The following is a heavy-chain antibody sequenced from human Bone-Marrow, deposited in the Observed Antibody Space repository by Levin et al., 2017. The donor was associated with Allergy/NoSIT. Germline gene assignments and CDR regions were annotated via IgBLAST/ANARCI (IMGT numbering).Heavy chain of an antibody. CDR3: AGRYCDNSGCHFGAANY. CDR2: MYYSGST. CDR1: GGSISSSSYQ. J-gene: IGHJ4*02. V-gene: IGHV4-39*01. Sequence: SETLSLICIVSGGSISSSSYQWGWIRQPPGKGLEWIGSMYYSGSTYYNASLKSRVTISVDTSKNQFSLKLTSVTAADTAVYYCAGRYCDNSGCHFGAANYWGQGTLVTVSS. D-gene: IGHD6-19*01.